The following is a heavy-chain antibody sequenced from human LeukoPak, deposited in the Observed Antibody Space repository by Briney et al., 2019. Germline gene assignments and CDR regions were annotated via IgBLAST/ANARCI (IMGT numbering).Heavy chain of an antibody. CDR1: ECTFTDYW. CDR2: INPRDSDT. V-gene: IGHV5-51*01. CDR3: ARAWNFDF. Sequence: GESLKISCKVSECTFTDYWIAWVRQMPGKGLQWVGIINPRDSDTRYSPSFQGQVTISADKSISTTYLRWSSLTASDTAIYYCARAWNFDFWGQGTLVTVAS. J-gene: IGHJ4*02. D-gene: IGHD5-12*01.